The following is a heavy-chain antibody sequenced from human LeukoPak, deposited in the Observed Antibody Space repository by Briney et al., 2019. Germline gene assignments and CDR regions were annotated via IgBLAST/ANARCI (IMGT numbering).Heavy chain of an antibody. CDR2: IWYDGSNK. Sequence: PGRSLRLSCAASGFTFSSYGMHWVRQAPGKGLEWVAVIWYDGSNKYYAASVKGRFTISRDNSKNTLYLQMNSLRAEDTAVYYCARGMGDSHDYWGQGTLVTVSS. CDR1: GFTFSSYG. J-gene: IGHJ4*02. CDR3: ARGMGDSHDY. V-gene: IGHV3-33*01. D-gene: IGHD2-21*02.